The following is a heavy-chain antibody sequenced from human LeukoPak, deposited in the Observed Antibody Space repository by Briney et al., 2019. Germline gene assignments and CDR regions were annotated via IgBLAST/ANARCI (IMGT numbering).Heavy chain of an antibody. D-gene: IGHD7-27*01. V-gene: IGHV1-69*05. CDR3: ARRPLRTGDAFDY. Sequence: SVKVSCKASGGTFSSYAISWVRQAPGQGLEWMGGIIPIFGTANYAQKFQGRVTMTRDTSTSTVYMELSSLRSEDTAVYYCARRPLRTGDAFDYWGQGTLVTVSS. CDR2: IIPIFGTA. CDR1: GGTFSSYA. J-gene: IGHJ4*02.